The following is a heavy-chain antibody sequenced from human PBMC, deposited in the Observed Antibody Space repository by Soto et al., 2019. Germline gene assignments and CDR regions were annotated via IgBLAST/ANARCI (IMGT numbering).Heavy chain of an antibody. V-gene: IGHV1-69*02. Sequence: QVQLAQSGAEVKEPGSSVKVSCKASGGTFSTSTINWVRQAPGHGLEWMGRIIPIFGIPNYAQKFQGRVTITADKSTSTAYMELSSLRSEDTAVYYCARAVSYFQYGMDVWGQGTTVTVSS. CDR3: ARAVSYFQYGMDV. CDR2: IIPIFGIP. CDR1: GGTFSTST. J-gene: IGHJ6*02.